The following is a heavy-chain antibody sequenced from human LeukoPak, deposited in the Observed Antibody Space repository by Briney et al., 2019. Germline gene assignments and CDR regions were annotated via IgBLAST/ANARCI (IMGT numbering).Heavy chain of an antibody. CDR1: GFTFSNYA. D-gene: IGHD3-10*01. CDR3: ARDPGYYGSGSYVN. V-gene: IGHV3-23*01. CDR2: ISGSGAGT. J-gene: IGHJ4*02. Sequence: GGSLRLSCAASGFTFSNYALSWVRQPQGKGLEWVSTISGSGAGTYYPESVNGRFTISRDNAKNSLYLQMNSLRAEDTAVYYCARDPGYYGSGSYVNWGQGILVTVSS.